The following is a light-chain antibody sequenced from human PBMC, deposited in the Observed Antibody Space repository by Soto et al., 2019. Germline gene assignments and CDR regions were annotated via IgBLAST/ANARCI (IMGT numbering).Light chain of an antibody. J-gene: IGKJ1*01. CDR2: SAS. Sequence: DIQMTQSPSSLSASVGDRVTITCRASQSIRNQLNWYQQKPGKAPNLLIYSASNLRGGVPSRFSGSGSGTDFTLTIRGLQPEEFATYYCQQTSTTTPAFGQGTKVEIK. V-gene: IGKV1-39*01. CDR3: QQTSTTTPA. CDR1: QSIRNQ.